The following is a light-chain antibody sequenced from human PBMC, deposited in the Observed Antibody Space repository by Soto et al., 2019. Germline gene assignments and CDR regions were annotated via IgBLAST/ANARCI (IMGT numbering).Light chain of an antibody. Sequence: QSVLTQPPSASGTPGQRVTISCSGSGSNIGSNYVYWYQQLPGTAPKLLIFRNNQRPSGVPDRFSGSKSGTSASLAISGLRSEDEADYYCAPWDDSLSGPVFGGGTQLTVL. J-gene: IGLJ7*01. V-gene: IGLV1-47*01. CDR2: RNN. CDR1: GSNIGSNY. CDR3: APWDDSLSGPV.